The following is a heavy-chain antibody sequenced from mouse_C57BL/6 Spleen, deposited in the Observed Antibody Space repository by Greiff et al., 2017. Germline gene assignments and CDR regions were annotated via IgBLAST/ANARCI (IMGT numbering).Heavy chain of an antibody. CDR2: ISSGGSYT. CDR1: GFTFSSYG. Sequence: EVMLVESGGDLVKPGGSLKLSCAASGFTFSSYGMSWVRQTPGKRLEWVATISSGGSYTYYPDSVKGRFTISRDNAKNTLYLQMSSLKSEDTAMYYCARRGVTTVVDDFDDWGKGTTLTVS. D-gene: IGHD1-1*01. J-gene: IGHJ2*01. CDR3: ARRGVTTVVDDFDD. V-gene: IGHV5-6*01.